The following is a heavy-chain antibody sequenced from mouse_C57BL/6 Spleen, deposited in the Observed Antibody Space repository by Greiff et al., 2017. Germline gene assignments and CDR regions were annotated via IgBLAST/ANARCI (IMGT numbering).Heavy chain of an antibody. CDR1: GYAFSSSW. Sequence: QFQLQQSGPELVKPGASVKISCKASGYAFSSSWMTWVKQRPGKGLEWIGRIYPGDGDTNYTGKFTGKAPLTADKSSSTAYMQLSSLTSEDSAVYLGARERVTTVEGYFDVWGKGTTLTVSS. CDR2: IYPGDGDT. CDR3: ARERVTTVEGYFDV. D-gene: IGHD1-1*01. V-gene: IGHV1-82*01. J-gene: IGHJ2*01.